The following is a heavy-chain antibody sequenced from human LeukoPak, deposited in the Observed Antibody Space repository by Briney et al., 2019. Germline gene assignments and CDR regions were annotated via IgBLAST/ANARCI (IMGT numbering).Heavy chain of an antibody. CDR3: ARSSSWYGTCGF. CDR1: GGSISSYY. V-gene: IGHV4-59*01. D-gene: IGHD6-13*01. Sequence: SETLSLTCTVSGGSISSYYWSWIRQPPGKGLEWIGYIYYSGSTNYNPSLKSRVTISVDTSKNQFSLKLSSVTAADTAVYYCARSSSWYGTCGFWGQGTLVTVAS. J-gene: IGHJ4*02. CDR2: IYYSGST.